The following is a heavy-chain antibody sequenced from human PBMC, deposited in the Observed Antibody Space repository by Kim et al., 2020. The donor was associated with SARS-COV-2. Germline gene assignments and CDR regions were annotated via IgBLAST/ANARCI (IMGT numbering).Heavy chain of an antibody. CDR3: VSWYSSGLDP. CDR2: IRSKAYGGTT. Sequence: GGSLRLSCTASGFTFGDYAMSWVRQAPGKGLEWVGFIRSKAYGGTTEYAASVKGRFTISRDDSKSIAYLQMNSLKTEDTAVYYCVSWYSSGLDPWGQGTLVTVSS. D-gene: IGHD6-19*01. CDR1: GFTFGDYA. V-gene: IGHV3-49*04. J-gene: IGHJ5*02.